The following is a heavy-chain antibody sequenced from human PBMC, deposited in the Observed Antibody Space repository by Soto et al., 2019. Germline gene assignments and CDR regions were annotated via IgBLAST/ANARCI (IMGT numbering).Heavy chain of an antibody. V-gene: IGHV3-30-3*01. J-gene: IGHJ6*02. CDR1: GFTFSSYP. Sequence: GGSLRLSCAASGFTFSSYPMHWVRQAPGKGLEWVAVISYDGGNKYYADSVKGRFTISRDNSKNTLYLQMNSLRAEDTALYYCARVMLPYYYYGLDVWGQGTTVTVSS. CDR2: ISYDGGNK. CDR3: ARVMLPYYYYGLDV. D-gene: IGHD2-15*01.